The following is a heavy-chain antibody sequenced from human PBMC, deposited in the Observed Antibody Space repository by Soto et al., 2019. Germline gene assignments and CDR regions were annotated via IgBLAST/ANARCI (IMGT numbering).Heavy chain of an antibody. V-gene: IGHV3-23*01. D-gene: IGHD3-9*01. Sequence: GGSLRLSCTASGFTFTIYGMGWVRHAPGKGLQWVSTIRGDGGQTHYTDSVKGRFSISRDNSKNTVYLQMDSLRAEDTAMYFCARDVGLDSDDFFAYWGQGTQVTVSS. CDR1: GFTFTIYG. CDR3: ARDVGLDSDDFFAY. J-gene: IGHJ4*02. CDR2: IRGDGGQT.